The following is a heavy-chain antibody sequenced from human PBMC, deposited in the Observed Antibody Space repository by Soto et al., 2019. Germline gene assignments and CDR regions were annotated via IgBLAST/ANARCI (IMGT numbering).Heavy chain of an antibody. V-gene: IGHV1-3*01. CDR2: INPGNGDT. J-gene: IGHJ4*02. CDR3: ARNSYISGDDDSYYFDY. D-gene: IGHD2-21*02. Sequence: ASVKVSCKASGYTFTRYAMHWVPQAPGQRPEWMGWINPGNGDTKYSEKLQGRVTFTRDTSATTIYMELSSLRSEDTALYYCARNSYISGDDDSYYFDYWGQGTPVTVSS. CDR1: GYTFTRYA.